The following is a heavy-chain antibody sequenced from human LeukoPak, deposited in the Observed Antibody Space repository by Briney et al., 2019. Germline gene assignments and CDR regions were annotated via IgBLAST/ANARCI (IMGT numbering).Heavy chain of an antibody. CDR3: ARVGWELLGPFEH. Sequence: GASVKVSCKASGYTFTGYYMHWVRQAPGQGLEWMGWIDPNSGGTNYAQKFQGRVTMTRDTSISTAYMELSRLRSDDTAVYYCARVGWELLGPFEHWGQGTLVTVSS. CDR1: GYTFTGYY. D-gene: IGHD1-26*01. J-gene: IGHJ4*02. V-gene: IGHV1-2*02. CDR2: IDPNSGGT.